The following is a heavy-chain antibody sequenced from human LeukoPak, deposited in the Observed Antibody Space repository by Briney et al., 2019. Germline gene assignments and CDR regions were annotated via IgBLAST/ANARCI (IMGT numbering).Heavy chain of an antibody. CDR3: ARGPLGYCSVTSCSFDS. D-gene: IGHD2-2*01. J-gene: IGHJ4*02. V-gene: IGHV3-7*01. CDR1: GFTFNSYW. CDR2: INQDGSEN. Sequence: GGSLRLSCAASGFTFNSYWMSWVRQAPGKGLEWVANINQDGSENYYLDSVKGRFTISRDNAKNSLYLQMNSLRAEDTAVYYCARGPLGYCSVTSCSFDSWGQGTLVTASS.